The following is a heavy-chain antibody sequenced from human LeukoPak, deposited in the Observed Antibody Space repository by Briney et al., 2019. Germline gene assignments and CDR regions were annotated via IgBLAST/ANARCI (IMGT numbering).Heavy chain of an antibody. CDR3: ARSTMVRGVMGRYFDY. Sequence: SEPLSLTCTVSGGSISSGSYYWSWIRQPAGKGLEWIGRIYTSGSTNYNPSLKSRVTISVDTSKNQFSLKLSSVTAADTAVYYCARSTMVRGVMGRYFDYWGQGTLVTVSS. J-gene: IGHJ4*02. D-gene: IGHD3-10*01. CDR1: GGSISSGSYY. CDR2: IYTSGST. V-gene: IGHV4-61*02.